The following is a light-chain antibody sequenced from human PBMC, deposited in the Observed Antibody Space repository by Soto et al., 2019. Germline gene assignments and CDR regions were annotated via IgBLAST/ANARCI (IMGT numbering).Light chain of an antibody. V-gene: IGKV3-20*01. CDR3: QQYDSLPRT. J-gene: IGKJ1*01. CDR1: QSVSNNY. Sequence: EIVFTQSPGTLSLSPGERATLSCRASQSVSNNYLAWYQQKPCQAPRLLIYGPSSRDTGIPDRFSGSGSGTDFTLTINSLEPEDFAVYYCQQYDSLPRTFGQGTKVDIK. CDR2: GPS.